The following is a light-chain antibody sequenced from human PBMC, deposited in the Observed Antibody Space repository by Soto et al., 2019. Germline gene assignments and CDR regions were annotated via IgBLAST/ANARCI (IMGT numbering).Light chain of an antibody. J-gene: IGKJ2*01. Sequence: DIQMTQSPSSLSASVGDRVTIACQASQDVSNYLNWYQQKPGKAPQLLIYDASNLETGVPSRFSGSGSGTDFTFTISRLQPEDIATYFCHQYDNLPFTFGQGTKLEIK. CDR2: DAS. CDR1: QDVSNY. CDR3: HQYDNLPFT. V-gene: IGKV1-33*01.